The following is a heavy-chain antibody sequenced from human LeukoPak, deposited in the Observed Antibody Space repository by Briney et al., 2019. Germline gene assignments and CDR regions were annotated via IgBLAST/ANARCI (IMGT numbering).Heavy chain of an antibody. CDR2: INHSGST. CDR3: ARVRRAAAGIFDY. D-gene: IGHD6-13*01. V-gene: IGHV4-34*01. CDR1: GGSFSGYY. J-gene: IGHJ4*02. Sequence: SETLSLTCAVYGGSFSGYYWSWIRQPPGKGLEWIGEINHSGSTNYNPSLKSRVTISVDTSKNQFSLKLSSVTAADTAVYYCARVRRAAAGIFDYWGRGTLVTVSS.